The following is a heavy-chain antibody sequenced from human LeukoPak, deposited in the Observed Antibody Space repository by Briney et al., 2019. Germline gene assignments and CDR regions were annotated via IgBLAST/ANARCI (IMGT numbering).Heavy chain of an antibody. CDR3: AKDVKWELFEGAFDI. V-gene: IGHV3-23*01. J-gene: IGHJ3*02. Sequence: GSLRLSCAASGFTFSSYAMSWVRQAPGKGLEWVSGISGSDGTTYYADSVKGRFTISRDNSKNTLYLQMNSLRAEDTAVYYCAKDVKWELFEGAFDIWGQGTMVTVSS. CDR1: GFTFSSYA. D-gene: IGHD1-26*01. CDR2: ISGSDGTT.